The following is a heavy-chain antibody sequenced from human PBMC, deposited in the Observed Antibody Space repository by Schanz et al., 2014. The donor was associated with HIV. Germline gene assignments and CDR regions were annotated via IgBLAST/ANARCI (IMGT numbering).Heavy chain of an antibody. CDR2: LNTNIGAT. Sequence: QVQLVQSGAEVKKPGASVKVSCTASGYTFTASYIHWVRQAPGQGLEWMGWLNTNIGATDYAPKFQGRVTLTGDTSTGTAYMEMRRLRSGDTAVYYCARSSGWGGWSTWDGMDVWGQGTTVTVS. V-gene: IGHV1-2*02. J-gene: IGHJ6*02. CDR1: GYTFTASY. D-gene: IGHD6-19*01. CDR3: ARSSGWGGWSTWDGMDV.